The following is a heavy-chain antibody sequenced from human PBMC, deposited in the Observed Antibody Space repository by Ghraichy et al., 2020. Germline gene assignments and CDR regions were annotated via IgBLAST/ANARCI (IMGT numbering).Heavy chain of an antibody. J-gene: IGHJ4*02. Sequence: GGSLRLSCAASGFTFDDYAMHWVRQAPGKGLEWVSGISWNSGSIGYADSVKGRFTISRDNAKNSLYLQMNSLRAEDTALYYCAKAHGIGLYYYDSSPFYYFDYWGQGTLVTVSS. CDR2: ISWNSGSI. V-gene: IGHV3-9*01. D-gene: IGHD3-22*01. CDR1: GFTFDDYA. CDR3: AKAHGIGLYYYDSSPFYYFDY.